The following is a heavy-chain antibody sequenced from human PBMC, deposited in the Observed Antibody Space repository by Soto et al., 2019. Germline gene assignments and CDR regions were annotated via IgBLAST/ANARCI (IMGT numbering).Heavy chain of an antibody. CDR2: IYTSGST. J-gene: IGHJ6*02. V-gene: IGHV4-4*07. D-gene: IGHD2-15*01. CDR1: GGSISSYY. CDR3: ARAGCSGGSCYSYYYYGMGV. Sequence: PSETLSLTCTVSGGSISSYYWSWIRQPAGKGLEWIGRIYTSGSTNYNPSLKSRVTMSVDTSKNQFSLKLSSVTAADTAVYYCARAGCSGGSCYSYYYYGMGVWGQGTTVTVYS.